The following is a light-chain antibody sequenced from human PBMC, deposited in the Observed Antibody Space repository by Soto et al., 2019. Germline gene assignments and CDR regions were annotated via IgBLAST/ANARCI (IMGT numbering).Light chain of an antibody. Sequence: EMGLTQSPATLSLSPGDRATLSCRASQSVGRYLAWSQQRPGQAPRLLIYDSSNRVTGIPARFSGNGSCRAFTLTISSLEPEDFAVYYCQYHTDWPPYTFGQGTTLEI. CDR2: DSS. V-gene: IGKV3-11*02. J-gene: IGKJ2*01. CDR1: QSVGRY. CDR3: QYHTDWPPYT.